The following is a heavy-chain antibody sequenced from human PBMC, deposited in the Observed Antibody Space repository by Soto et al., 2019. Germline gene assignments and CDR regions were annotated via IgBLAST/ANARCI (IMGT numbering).Heavy chain of an antibody. D-gene: IGHD2-2*01. CDR1: GFTFSSYA. V-gene: IGHV3-23*01. CDR2: ISGSGGST. J-gene: IGHJ4*02. Sequence: GGSLRLSCAASGFTFSSYAMSWVRQAPGKGLEWVSAISGSGGSTYYADSVKGRFTISRDNSKNTLYLQMNSLRAEDTAVYYCAKGPQHKELGYCSSTSCSMVDYWGQGTLVTVSS. CDR3: AKGPQHKELGYCSSTSCSMVDY.